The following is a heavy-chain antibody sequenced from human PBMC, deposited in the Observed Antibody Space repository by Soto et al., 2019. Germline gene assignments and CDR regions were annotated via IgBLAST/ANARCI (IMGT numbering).Heavy chain of an antibody. CDR2: INHSGST. Sequence: SETLSLTCAVYGGSFSGYYWSWIRQPPGKGLEWIGEINHSGSTNYNPSLKSRVTISVDTSKNQFSLKLSSVTAADTAVYYCARGPRITIVGVVIIPAWFDPWGQGTLVTVSS. CDR3: ARGPRITIVGVVIIPAWFDP. V-gene: IGHV4-34*01. D-gene: IGHD3-3*01. CDR1: GGSFSGYY. J-gene: IGHJ5*02.